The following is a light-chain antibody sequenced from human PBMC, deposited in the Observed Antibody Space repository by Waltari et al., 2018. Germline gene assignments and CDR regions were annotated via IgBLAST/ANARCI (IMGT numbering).Light chain of an antibody. Sequence: QSVLTQPPSVSGDPGQRVTMSCTGSSSNIGGYYVYWYQQFPGTAPKLLMYDNDKRPSVISDRFSGSKSGTSASLTITGLQPGDEADYYCGSWDSSLKGVLFGGGTRLTAL. CDR3: GSWDSSLKGVL. CDR1: SSNIGGYY. J-gene: IGLJ2*01. CDR2: DND. V-gene: IGLV1-51*01.